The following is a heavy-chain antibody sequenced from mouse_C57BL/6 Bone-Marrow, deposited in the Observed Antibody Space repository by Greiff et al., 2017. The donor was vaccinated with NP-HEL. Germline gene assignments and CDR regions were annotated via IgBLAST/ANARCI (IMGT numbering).Heavy chain of an antibody. D-gene: IGHD2-4*01. V-gene: IGHV1-81*01. CDR1: GYTFTSYG. J-gene: IGHJ2*01. CDR3: AGIYYDYAYFDY. CDR2: IYPRSGNT. Sequence: VMLQESGAELARPGASVKLSCKASGYTFTSYGISWVKQRTGQGLEWIGEIYPRSGNTYYNEKFKGKATLTADKSSSTAYMELRSLTSEDSAVYFCAGIYYDYAYFDYWGQGTTLTVSS.